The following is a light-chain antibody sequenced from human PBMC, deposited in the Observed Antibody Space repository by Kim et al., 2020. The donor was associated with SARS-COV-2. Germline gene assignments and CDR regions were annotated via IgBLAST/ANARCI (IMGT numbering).Light chain of an antibody. CDR2: QDS. CDR1: KLGDKY. V-gene: IGLV3-1*01. J-gene: IGLJ2*01. CDR3: QAWDSSTVV. Sequence: SYELTQPPSVSVSPGQTASITCSGDKLGDKYACWYQQKPGQSPVLVIYQDSKRPSGIPERFSGSNPGNTATLTISGTQAMAEADYYCQAWDSSTVVFGGG.